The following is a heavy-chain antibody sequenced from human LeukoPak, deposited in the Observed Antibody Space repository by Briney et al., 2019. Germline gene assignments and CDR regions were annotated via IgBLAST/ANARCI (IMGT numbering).Heavy chain of an antibody. CDR2: IIPILGIA. V-gene: IGHV1-69*04. CDR1: GGTFSSYA. D-gene: IGHD6-25*01. Sequence: GASVNVSYKASGGTFSSYAIIGVRQAPGQGLEWMGRIIPILGIANYAQKFQGRVTITADKSTSTAYMELSSLRSEDTAVYYCARGQAGGHDYWGQGTLVTVSS. CDR3: ARGQAGGHDY. J-gene: IGHJ4*02.